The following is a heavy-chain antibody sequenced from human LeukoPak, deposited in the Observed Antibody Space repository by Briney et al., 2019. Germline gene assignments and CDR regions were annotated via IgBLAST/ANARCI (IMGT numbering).Heavy chain of an antibody. Sequence: PSETLSLTCAVYGGSFSGYYWSWIRQPPGKGLEWIGEINHSGSTNYNPSLKSRVTISVDTSKNQFSLKLSSVTAADMAVYYCARGVGYYGSGTYLGYWGQGTLVTVSS. J-gene: IGHJ4*02. CDR1: GGSFSGYY. CDR2: INHSGST. CDR3: ARGVGYYGSGTYLGY. D-gene: IGHD3-10*01. V-gene: IGHV4-34*01.